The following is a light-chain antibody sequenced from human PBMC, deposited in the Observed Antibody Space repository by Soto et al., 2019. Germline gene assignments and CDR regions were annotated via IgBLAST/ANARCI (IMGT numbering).Light chain of an antibody. J-gene: IGKJ2*01. CDR1: QSVSSN. V-gene: IGKV3-15*01. CDR2: GAS. CDR3: QQYNNWPKT. Sequence: EIVMTQSPATLSVSPGERATISCRASQSVSSNLAWYQQKPGQAPRLLIYGASIRATGIPGRFSGSGSGTEFTLTISSLQSEDFAVYYCQQYNNWPKTFGQGTKLEIK.